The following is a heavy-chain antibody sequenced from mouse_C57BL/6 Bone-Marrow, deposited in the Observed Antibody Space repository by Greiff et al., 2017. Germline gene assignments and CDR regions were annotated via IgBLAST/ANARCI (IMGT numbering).Heavy chain of an antibody. CDR3: ASPFRGNYYAMDY. CDR1: GYTFTSYW. J-gene: IGHJ4*01. V-gene: IGHV1-55*01. Sequence: QVQLQQSGAELVKPGASVKMSCKASGYTFTSYWITWVKQRPGQGLEWIGDIYPGSGSTNYNEKFKSKATLTVDTSSSTAYMQLSSLTSEDSAVYYCASPFRGNYYAMDYWGQGTSVTVSS. D-gene: IGHD1-1*01. CDR2: IYPGSGST.